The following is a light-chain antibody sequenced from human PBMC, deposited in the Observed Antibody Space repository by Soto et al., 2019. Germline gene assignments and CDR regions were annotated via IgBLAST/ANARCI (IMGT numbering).Light chain of an antibody. CDR2: EAS. J-gene: IGKJ3*01. Sequence: DIQMTQSPSSLSASVGDRITITCQASQDISKYLIWYQQTPGKAPKFLIYEASNLVRGVPSRFSGSGSGTDFTFTINSLQPEDIATYYCQQYHSLPFTFGPGTKLDIK. CDR3: QQYHSLPFT. V-gene: IGKV1-33*01. CDR1: QDISKY.